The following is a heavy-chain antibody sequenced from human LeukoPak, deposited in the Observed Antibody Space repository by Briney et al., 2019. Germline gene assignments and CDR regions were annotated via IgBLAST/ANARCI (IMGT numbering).Heavy chain of an antibody. J-gene: IGHJ4*02. CDR2: ISSSSSYV. V-gene: IGHV3-21*01. Sequence: GGSLRLSCAASGFTFSSYSMNWVRQAPGKGLEWVSSISSSSSYVYYADSVKGRFTISRDNAKNSLYLQMNSLRAEDTAVYYCARDHGDGYYFDYWGQGTLVTVSS. CDR1: GFTFSSYS. D-gene: IGHD5-24*01. CDR3: ARDHGDGYYFDY.